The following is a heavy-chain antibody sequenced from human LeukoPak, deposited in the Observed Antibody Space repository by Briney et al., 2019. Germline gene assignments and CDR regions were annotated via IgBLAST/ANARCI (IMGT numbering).Heavy chain of an antibody. V-gene: IGHV4-61*02. Sequence: SQTLSLTCSVFGDSISSGGYYWTWIRQPAGKGLEWIGRIYIGESANYNSSLKSRVTILVGTSKNQFSLKLSSVTAADTAMYFCARSRERICSNPPCYVDLQATWGQGTLVTVS. CDR1: GDSISSGGYY. D-gene: IGHD2-2*01. CDR3: ARSRERICSNPPCYVDLQAT. J-gene: IGHJ4*02. CDR2: IYIGESA.